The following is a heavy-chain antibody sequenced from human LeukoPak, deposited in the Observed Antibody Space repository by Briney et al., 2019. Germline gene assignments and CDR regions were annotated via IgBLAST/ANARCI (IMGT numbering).Heavy chain of an antibody. CDR3: ARDYGSGSFYFDY. D-gene: IGHD3-10*01. CDR2: INPNSGET. V-gene: IGHV1-2*02. J-gene: IGHJ4*02. CDR1: AYTFTGYY. Sequence: ASVKVSCKASAYTFTGYYVHWVRQAPGQGLEWMGWINPNSGETNYAQKFQGRVTMTRDTSISTAYMELRTLRSDDTAVYYCARDYGSGSFYFDYWGQGTLVTVSS.